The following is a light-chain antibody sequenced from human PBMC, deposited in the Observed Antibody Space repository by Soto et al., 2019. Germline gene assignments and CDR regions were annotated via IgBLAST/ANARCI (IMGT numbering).Light chain of an antibody. Sequence: QSALTQPASVSGSPGQSITISCIGTSSDVGGYNYVSWYQQHPGKAPKLMIYEVSNRPSGVSNRFSGSKSGNTASLTISGLQAEDEADYYCSSYTSSGTLLFGGGTKLTVL. V-gene: IGLV2-14*01. CDR1: SSDVGGYNY. CDR2: EVS. J-gene: IGLJ2*01. CDR3: SSYTSSGTLL.